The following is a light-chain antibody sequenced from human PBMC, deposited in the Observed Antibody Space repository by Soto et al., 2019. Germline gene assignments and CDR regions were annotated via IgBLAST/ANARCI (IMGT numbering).Light chain of an antibody. J-gene: IGLJ1*01. CDR1: ISNIATNY. V-gene: IGLV1-47*01. Sequence: QSVLTQPPSVSGTPGQRVTISCSGGISNIATNYVHWFQQLPGTAPKVLSNRDNQRPSGVPDRFSGSKSGTSASLAISGLRSEDDAEYYCSAWDDTVRSYVFGTGTKLTVL. CDR2: RDN. CDR3: SAWDDTVRSYV.